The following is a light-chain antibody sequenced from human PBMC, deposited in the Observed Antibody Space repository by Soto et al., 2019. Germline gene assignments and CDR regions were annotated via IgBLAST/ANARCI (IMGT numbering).Light chain of an antibody. CDR2: DVS. Sequence: QSVLTQPASVSGSPGQSITISCTGTNNDVGGYNYVSWYQRHPGKVPKLMIYDVSYRPSGVSNRFSGSKSGDTASLTISGLQAEDEADYYCSSYTSSNTVAFGGGTKLTVL. CDR1: NNDVGGYNY. V-gene: IGLV2-14*01. CDR3: SSYTSSNTVA. J-gene: IGLJ2*01.